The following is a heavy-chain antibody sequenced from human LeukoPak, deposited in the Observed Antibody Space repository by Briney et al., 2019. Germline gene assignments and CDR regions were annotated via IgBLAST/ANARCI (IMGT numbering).Heavy chain of an antibody. V-gene: IGHV4-59*01. CDR1: GGSISSYY. J-gene: IGHJ4*02. D-gene: IGHD3-22*01. CDR2: IYYSGST. CDR3: ASAENYYDSSGYYTPFDY. Sequence: SETLSLTCTVSGGSISSYYWSWIRQPPGKGLEWIGYIYYSGSTNYNPSLKSRVTISVDTSKNQFSLKLSSVTAADTAVYYCASAENYYDSSGYYTPFDYWGQGTPVTVSS.